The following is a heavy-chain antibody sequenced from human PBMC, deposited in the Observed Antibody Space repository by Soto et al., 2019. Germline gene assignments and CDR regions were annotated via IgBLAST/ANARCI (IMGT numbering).Heavy chain of an antibody. J-gene: IGHJ4*02. V-gene: IGHV1-18*04. CDR2: ISAYNGNT. Sequence: ASVKVSCKASGYTFTSYGISWVRQAPGQGLEWMGWISAYNGNTNYAQKLQGRVTMTTDTSTSTAYMELRSLRSDDTTVYYCARDATDWIVGATTADYWGQGTLVTVSS. CDR3: ARDATDWIVGATTADY. CDR1: GYTFTSYG. D-gene: IGHD1-26*01.